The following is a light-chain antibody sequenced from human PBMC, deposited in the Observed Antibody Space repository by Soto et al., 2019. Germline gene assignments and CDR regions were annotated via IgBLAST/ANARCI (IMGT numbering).Light chain of an antibody. V-gene: IGLV7-43*01. Sequence: QAVVTQVPSLTVSPGGTVTLTCASSTGAVTSGYYPNWFQQKPGQAPRPLIYSTSNKHSWTPARFSGSLLGGKAALTLSGVQPEDAAEYYCLLYYGGAVVFGGGTQLTVL. CDR3: LLYYGGAVV. CDR2: STS. CDR1: TGAVTSGYY. J-gene: IGLJ2*01.